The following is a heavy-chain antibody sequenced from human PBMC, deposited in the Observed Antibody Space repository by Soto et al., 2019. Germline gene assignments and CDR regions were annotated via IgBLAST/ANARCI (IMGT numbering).Heavy chain of an antibody. D-gene: IGHD3-10*01. J-gene: IGHJ6*02. CDR2: ISSDGSNK. Sequence: GGSLRLSCAASGFTFRSYGMHWVRQAPGKGLEWVAVISSDGSNKYYTDSVKGRFTISRDNPKNTLYLQMNSLRAEDTAVYYCAKAMADYYYYGMDVWGQGTTVTVSS. CDR1: GFTFRSYG. CDR3: AKAMADYYYYGMDV. V-gene: IGHV3-30*18.